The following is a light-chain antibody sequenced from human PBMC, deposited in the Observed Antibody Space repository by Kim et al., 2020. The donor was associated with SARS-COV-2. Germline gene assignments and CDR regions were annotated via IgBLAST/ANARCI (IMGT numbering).Light chain of an antibody. Sequence: SYELTQPPSVSVAPGKTARITCGGNNIGSKSVHWYQQKPGQAPVLVIYYDSDRPSGIPERFSGSNSGNTATLTISRVEAGDEADYYCQVWFRDWVFGGGTQLTVL. CDR2: YDS. J-gene: IGLJ3*02. CDR3: QVWFRDWV. CDR1: NIGSKS. V-gene: IGLV3-21*01.